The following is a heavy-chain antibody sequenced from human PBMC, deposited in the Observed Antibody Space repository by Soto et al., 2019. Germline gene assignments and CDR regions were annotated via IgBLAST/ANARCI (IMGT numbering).Heavy chain of an antibody. D-gene: IGHD3-22*01. Sequence: GGSQRLSSAASGVNFRSYGMSWVRQAPGKGLEWVSAISGSGGSTYYADSVKGRFTISRDNSKNTLYLQMNSLRAEDTAVYYCATRAYYYDSSGYFDYWGQGTLVTVSS. V-gene: IGHV3-23*01. J-gene: IGHJ4*02. CDR3: ATRAYYYDSSGYFDY. CDR2: ISGSGGST. CDR1: GVNFRSYG.